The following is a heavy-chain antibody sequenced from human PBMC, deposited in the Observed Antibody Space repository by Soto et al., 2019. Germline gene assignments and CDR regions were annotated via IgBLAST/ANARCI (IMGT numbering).Heavy chain of an antibody. D-gene: IGHD3-3*01. J-gene: IGHJ4*02. V-gene: IGHV3-23*01. CDR1: GFTFSSYA. Sequence: GGSLRLSCAASGFTFSSYAMSWVRQAPGKGLEWVSAISGSGGSTYYADSVKGRFTISRDNSKNTLYLQMNSLRAEDTAVYYCAKDYDFWSGYYGTTSNYFDYWGQGTLVTVSS. CDR3: AKDYDFWSGYYGTTSNYFDY. CDR2: ISGSGGST.